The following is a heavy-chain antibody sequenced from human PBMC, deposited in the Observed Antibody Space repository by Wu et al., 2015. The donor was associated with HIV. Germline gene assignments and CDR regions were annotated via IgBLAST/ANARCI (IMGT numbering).Heavy chain of an antibody. D-gene: IGHD3-22*01. CDR2: MNPNSGNT. CDR1: GYTFTGYD. V-gene: IGHV1-8*01. CDR3: ARGLYYYDSSGYYVGWFDP. Sequence: QVQLVQSGAEVKKPGASVKVSCKASGYTFTGYDINWVRQATGQGLEWMGWMNPNSGNTGYAQEFQGRVTMTRDTSINTAYMELSSLTSGDTAVYYCARGLYYYDSSGYYVGWFDPWGQGTLVTVSS. J-gene: IGHJ5*02.